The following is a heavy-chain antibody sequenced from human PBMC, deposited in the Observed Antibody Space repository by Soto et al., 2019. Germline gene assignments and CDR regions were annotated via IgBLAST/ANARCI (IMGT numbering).Heavy chain of an antibody. CDR3: AKGRITKNRG. D-gene: IGHD1-20*01. Sequence: PGASLRLSCAASGFTFSTYWMHWVRQAPGKGLVWVSRIHSDGITTLYADSVTGRFTISRDNAKNTVFLQMNSRRAEDTAVYYCAKGRITKNRGWGQGNLVTVSS. CDR1: GFTFSTYW. CDR2: IHSDGITT. J-gene: IGHJ4*02. V-gene: IGHV3-74*01.